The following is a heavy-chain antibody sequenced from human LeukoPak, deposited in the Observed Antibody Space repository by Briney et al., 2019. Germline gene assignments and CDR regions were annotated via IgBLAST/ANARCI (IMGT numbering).Heavy chain of an antibody. V-gene: IGHV4-59*11. CDR2: IYYSGST. CDR3: ARDTAYNWFDP. J-gene: IGHJ5*02. Sequence: SETLSLTCTVSGGSISSHYWSWIRQPPGKGLEWIGYIYYSGSTNYNPSLKSRVTIPVDTSKNQFSLKLSSVTAADTAVYYCARDTAYNWFDPWGQGTLVTVSS. CDR1: GGSISSHY.